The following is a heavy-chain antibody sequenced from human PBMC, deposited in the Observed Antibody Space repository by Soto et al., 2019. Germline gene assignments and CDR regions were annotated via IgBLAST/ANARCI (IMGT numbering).Heavy chain of an antibody. J-gene: IGHJ1*01. V-gene: IGHV4-59*01. CDR3: ARAWGGYFQH. CDR1: GGSISSYY. Sequence: PSETLSLTCPVAGGSISSYYWSWIRQPPGKGLEWIGYIYYSGSTNYNPSLKSRVTISVDTSKNQFSLKLSSVTAADTAVYYCARAWGGYFQHWGQGTLVTVS. D-gene: IGHD7-27*01. CDR2: IYYSGST.